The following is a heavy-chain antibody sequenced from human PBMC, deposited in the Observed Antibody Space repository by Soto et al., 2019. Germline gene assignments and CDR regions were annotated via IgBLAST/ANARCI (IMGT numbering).Heavy chain of an antibody. CDR3: ARDRDGGTYTYFDN. J-gene: IGHJ4*02. D-gene: IGHD1-26*01. Sequence: QVQLVESGGGVVQPGRSLRLSCAASGFIFSAFGIHWVRQAPGKGLEWVAFLSHDGSNKYYADSVRGRFSISGDNSKNTVYLQMNSLRADDTAVYYCARDRDGGTYTYFDNWGQGTRVTVSS. CDR2: LSHDGSNK. V-gene: IGHV3-30*03. CDR1: GFIFSAFG.